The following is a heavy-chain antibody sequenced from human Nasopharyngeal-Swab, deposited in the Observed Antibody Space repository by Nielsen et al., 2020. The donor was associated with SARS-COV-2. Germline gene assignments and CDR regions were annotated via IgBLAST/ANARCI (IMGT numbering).Heavy chain of an antibody. D-gene: IGHD3-22*01. V-gene: IGHV1-24*01. CDR1: GYTLTELS. Sequence: ASVKVSCKVSGYTLTELSMHWVRQAPGKGLEWMGGFDPEDGETIYAQKFQGRVTMTEDTSTDTAYMELSSLRSEDTAVYYCATVYALGYYDSSGYYYWGQGTLATVSS. J-gene: IGHJ4*02. CDR2: FDPEDGET. CDR3: ATVYALGYYDSSGYYY.